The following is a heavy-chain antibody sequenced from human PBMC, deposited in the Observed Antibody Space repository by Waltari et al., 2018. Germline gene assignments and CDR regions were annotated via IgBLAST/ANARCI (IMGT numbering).Heavy chain of an antibody. Sequence: QVQLVQSGAEMKKPGASVTLSCKASGYTVFAYPIHCVRQAPGHRLEWMGWITGNDNTEESQRVQGRVTITRDRSASTTYMDLSTLRSEDTAVYYCASGRERSYGSANYYQLDYWGQGTLVTVSS. D-gene: IGHD3-10*01. CDR2: ITGNDNT. J-gene: IGHJ4*02. V-gene: IGHV1-3*01. CDR1: GYTVFAYP. CDR3: ASGRERSYGSANYYQLDY.